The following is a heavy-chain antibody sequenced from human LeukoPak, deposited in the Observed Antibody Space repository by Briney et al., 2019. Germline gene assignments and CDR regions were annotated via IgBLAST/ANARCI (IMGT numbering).Heavy chain of an antibody. CDR2: IYYSGNT. Sequence: SETLSLTCTVSGGSXTSFYWTWIXXXPGXXXXXIXXIYYSGNTNYNPSLKSRVTISVDTSQNQLSLKLSSVTAADTAVYYCARAGPHGYSGYDLWGQGTMVTVSS. CDR3: ARAGPHGYSGYDL. J-gene: IGHJ3*01. D-gene: IGHD5-12*01. V-gene: IGHV4-59*01. CDR1: GGSXTSFY.